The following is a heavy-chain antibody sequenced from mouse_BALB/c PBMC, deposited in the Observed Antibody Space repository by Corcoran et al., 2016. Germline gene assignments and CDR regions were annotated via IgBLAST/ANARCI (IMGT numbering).Heavy chain of an antibody. CDR1: GYSITSGYY. Sequence: DVQLQESGPGLVKPSQSLSLTRSVTGYSITSGYYWNWIRQFPGNKLEWMGYISYDGSNNYNPSLKNRISITRDTAKNQFFLKLNSVTTEDTATYYCASGYDFDYWGQGTTLTVSS. CDR3: ASGYDFDY. V-gene: IGHV3-6*02. D-gene: IGHD2-2*01. CDR2: ISYDGSN. J-gene: IGHJ2*01.